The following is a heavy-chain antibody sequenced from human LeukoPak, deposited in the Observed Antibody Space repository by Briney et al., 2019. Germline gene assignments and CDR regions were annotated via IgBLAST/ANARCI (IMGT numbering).Heavy chain of an antibody. CDR2: ISGYTANT. V-gene: IGHV1-18*01. J-gene: IGHJ4*02. CDR3: ARADITIFGVVIPSDY. D-gene: IGHD3-3*01. CDR1: GYTFTSYA. Sequence: ASVKVSCKTSGYTFTSYAISWVRQAPGQGLEWMGWISGYTANTNYAQKFQGRVTMTTDTSTSTAYMELWSLRSDDTAIYYCARADITIFGVVIPSDYWGQGTLVTVSS.